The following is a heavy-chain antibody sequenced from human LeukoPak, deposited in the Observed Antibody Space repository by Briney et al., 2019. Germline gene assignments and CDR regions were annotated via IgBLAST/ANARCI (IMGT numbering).Heavy chain of an antibody. V-gene: IGHV4-39*07. J-gene: IGHJ4*02. CDR3: ARGDIVVVPAATGAFDY. D-gene: IGHD2-2*01. CDR2: IYYSGST. Sequence: SETLSLTCTVSGGSISSSSYYWGWIRQPPGKGLEWIGSIYYSGSTYYNPSLKSRVTISVDTSKNQFSLKLSSVTAADTAVYYCARGDIVVVPAATGAFDYWGQGTLVTVSS. CDR1: GGSISSSSYY.